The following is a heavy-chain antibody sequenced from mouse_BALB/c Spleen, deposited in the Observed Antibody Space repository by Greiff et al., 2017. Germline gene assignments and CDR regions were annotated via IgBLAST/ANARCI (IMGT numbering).Heavy chain of an antibody. Sequence: EVNVVESGGGLVQPGGSLRLSCATSGFTFSDFYMEWVRQPPGKRLEWIAASRNKANDYTTEYIASVKGRFIVSRDTSQSILYLQMNALRAEDTAIYYCARDYRSDWYFDVWGAGTTVTVSS. CDR2: SRNKANDYTT. D-gene: IGHD2-14*01. J-gene: IGHJ1*01. CDR1: GFTFSDFY. CDR3: ARDYRSDWYFDV. V-gene: IGHV7-1*02.